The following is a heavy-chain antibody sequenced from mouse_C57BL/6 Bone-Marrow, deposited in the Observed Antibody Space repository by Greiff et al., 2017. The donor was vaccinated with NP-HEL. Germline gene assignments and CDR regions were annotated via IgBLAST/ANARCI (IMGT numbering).Heavy chain of an antibody. V-gene: IGHV5-15*01. Sequence: EVQLQESGGGLVQPGGSLKLSCAASGFTFSDYGMAWVRQAPRKGPEWVAFISNLAYSIYYADTVTGRFTISRENAKNTLYLEMSSLRSEDTAMYYCARHGGLAYWGQGTLVTVSA. CDR3: ARHGGLAY. CDR2: ISNLAYSI. CDR1: GFTFSDYG. J-gene: IGHJ3*01.